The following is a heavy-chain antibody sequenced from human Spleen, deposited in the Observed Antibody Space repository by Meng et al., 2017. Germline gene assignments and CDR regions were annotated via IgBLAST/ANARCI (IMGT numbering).Heavy chain of an antibody. CDR1: GFTFSSYA. CDR2: TSGSGGST. J-gene: IGHJ4*02. V-gene: IGHV3-23*01. Sequence: EVQLLESGGGLVQPGGSLRLSCAASGFTFSSYAMSWVRQAPGTGLEWVSATSGSGGSTYYADSVKGRFTISRDNSKNTLYLQMNSLRAEDTAVYYCAKDWGVSAISSVFDYWGQGTLVTVSS. CDR3: AKDWGVSAISSVFDY. D-gene: IGHD2-21*01.